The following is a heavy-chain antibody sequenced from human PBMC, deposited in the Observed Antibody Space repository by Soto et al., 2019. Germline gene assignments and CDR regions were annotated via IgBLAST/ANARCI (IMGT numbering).Heavy chain of an antibody. CDR3: AKGQGGYDYYYYLDV. CDR1: GFTFSSYV. Sequence: PGGSLRLSCAASGFTFSSYVMHWVRQAPGKGLEWVAVISYDGSNKYYADSVKGRSTISRDNSKNTLYLQMNSLRAEDTAVYYCAKGQGGYDYYYYLDVWGKGTTVTVSS. J-gene: IGHJ6*03. D-gene: IGHD5-12*01. CDR2: ISYDGSNK. V-gene: IGHV3-30*18.